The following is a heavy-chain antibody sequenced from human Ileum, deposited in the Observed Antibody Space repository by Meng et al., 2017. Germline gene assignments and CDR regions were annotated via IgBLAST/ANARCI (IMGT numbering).Heavy chain of an antibody. CDR2: MNLGGSP. J-gene: IGHJ4*02. V-gene: IGHV4-4*02. CDR3: AHIFDS. Sequence: QGQRPESGPGLVEPSGTLSLPWAVSGRSLSSSDWWSWVRQPPGKGLEWIAEMNLGGSPNYNPSLKSRVTMSVDKSNDHLSLQLTSVTAADTAVYYCAHIFDSWGQGTLVTVSS. CDR1: GRSLSSSDW.